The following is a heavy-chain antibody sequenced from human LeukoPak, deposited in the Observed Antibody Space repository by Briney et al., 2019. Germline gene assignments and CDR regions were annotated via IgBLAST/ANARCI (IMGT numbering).Heavy chain of an antibody. D-gene: IGHD2-2*01. CDR1: GCTFTAYY. CDR3: TNQYCSGNSCYDMDV. J-gene: IGHJ6*03. V-gene: IGHV1-2*02. CDR2: INPKSGDT. Sequence: ASVKVCCKACGCTFTAYYMHWVRRAPGQGVEGMGWINPKSGDTNYAQKFQGRVTMTRDTSISTAYMELTRLRSDDTAMYYCTNQYCSGNSCYDMDVWGKGTTITVS.